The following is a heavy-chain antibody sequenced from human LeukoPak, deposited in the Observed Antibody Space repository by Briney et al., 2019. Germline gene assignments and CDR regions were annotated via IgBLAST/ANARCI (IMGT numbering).Heavy chain of an antibody. J-gene: IGHJ4*02. CDR1: GGSINNYY. D-gene: IGHD6-13*01. CDR2: IHYSGST. CDR3: GSGYSSSWYYFDY. V-gene: IGHV4-59*08. Sequence: PSETLSLTCTVSGGSINNYYWSSLRQPPGKGLEWIGYIHYSGSTNYNPSLKSRATISVDTSKSQFSLKLSSVTAADTAIYSCGSGYSSSWYYFDYWGQGTLVTVSS.